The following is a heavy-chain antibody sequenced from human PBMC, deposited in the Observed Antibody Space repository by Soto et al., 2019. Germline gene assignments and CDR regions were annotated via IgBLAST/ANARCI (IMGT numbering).Heavy chain of an antibody. V-gene: IGHV4-4*07. D-gene: IGHD6-13*01. CDR1: GASMNSYH. J-gene: IGHJ5*02. CDR3: ARDQGVAAAGITWFDP. CDR2: IHSSGST. Sequence: ETLSLTCTVSGASMNSYHWSWIRQPAGKGLEWIGHIHSSGSTNYNPSLKSRVMMSVDTSKNQFSLRLMSLTAADTAVYYCARDQGVAAAGITWFDPWGQGSLVTVSS.